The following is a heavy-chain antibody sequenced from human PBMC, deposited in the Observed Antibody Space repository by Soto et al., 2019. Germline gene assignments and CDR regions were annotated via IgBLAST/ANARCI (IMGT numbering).Heavy chain of an antibody. D-gene: IGHD2-15*01. V-gene: IGHV5-51*01. CDR3: ARTPGPEVAASLTYYYFSGIDV. CDR1: GYSLTSYW. J-gene: IGHJ6*02. CDR2: IHPGDSDT. Sequence: GESLKISCEASGYSLTSYWIGWVRQMPGKGLEWMGIIHPGDSDTKYSPSFQGQVTISVDKSITTAYLQWSSLKASDTAMYYCARTPGPEVAASLTYYYFSGIDVWGQGTTVTVSS.